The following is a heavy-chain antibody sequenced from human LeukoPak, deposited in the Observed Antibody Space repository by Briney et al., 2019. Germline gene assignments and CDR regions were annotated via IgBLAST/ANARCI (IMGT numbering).Heavy chain of an antibody. Sequence: GASVKVSCKVSGYTLTELSMHWVRQAPGKGLEWMGGFDPEDGETIYAQKFQGRVTMTEDTSTDTAYMELSSLRSEDTAVYYCATQPQHYHILTGYYHWGQGTLVTVSS. CDR3: ATQPQHYHILTGYYH. V-gene: IGHV1-24*01. D-gene: IGHD3-9*01. CDR2: FDPEDGET. J-gene: IGHJ5*02. CDR1: GYTLTELS.